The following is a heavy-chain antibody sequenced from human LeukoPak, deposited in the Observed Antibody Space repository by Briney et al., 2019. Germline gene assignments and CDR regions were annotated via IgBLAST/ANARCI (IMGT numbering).Heavy chain of an antibody. J-gene: IGHJ4*02. CDR2: ISGSGGST. Sequence: PWGSLRLSCAASGFTFSSYAMSWVRQAPGKGLEWVSAISGSGGSTYYADSVKGRFTISRDNSKNTLYLQMNSLRAEDTAVYYCAIAYCSGGSCYSNSVPYWGQGTLVTVSS. CDR1: GFTFSSYA. CDR3: AIAYCSGGSCYSNSVPY. V-gene: IGHV3-23*01. D-gene: IGHD2-15*01.